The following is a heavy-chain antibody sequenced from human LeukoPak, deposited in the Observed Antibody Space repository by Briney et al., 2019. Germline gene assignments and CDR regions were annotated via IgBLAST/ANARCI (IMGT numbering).Heavy chain of an antibody. CDR2: IYYSGST. CDR1: GGSISSYY. J-gene: IGHJ4*02. Sequence: ASETLSLTCTVSGGSISSYYWSWIRLPPGKGLEWIGYIYYSGSTNYNPSLKSRVTISVDTSKNQFSLKLSSVTAADTAVYYCARAQRSSWYDYWGQGTLVTVSS. CDR3: ARAQRSSWYDY. V-gene: IGHV4-59*01. D-gene: IGHD6-13*01.